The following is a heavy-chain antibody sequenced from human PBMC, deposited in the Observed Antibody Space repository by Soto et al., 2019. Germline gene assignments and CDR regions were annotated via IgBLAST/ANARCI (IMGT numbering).Heavy chain of an antibody. CDR2: ISSSTNYI. D-gene: IGHD4-17*01. V-gene: IGHV3-21*01. J-gene: IGHJ4*02. Sequence: EVQLVESGGGLVKPGGSLRLSCAASGFTFITYSMNWVRQAPGKGLEWVSSISSSTNYISYADSVKGRFTISRDNAKNSLYLQMNSLRAEDTAVYYWARDHYGDYGFDYWGQGTLVTVSS. CDR3: ARDHYGDYGFDY. CDR1: GFTFITYS.